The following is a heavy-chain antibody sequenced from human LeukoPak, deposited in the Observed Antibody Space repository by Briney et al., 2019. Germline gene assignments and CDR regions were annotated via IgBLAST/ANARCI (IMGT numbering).Heavy chain of an antibody. CDR2: ISGSGGST. J-gene: IGHJ3*02. Sequence: GGSLRPSCAASGFTFSSYAMSWVRQAPGKGLEWVSAISGSGGSTYYADSVKGRFTISRDNSKNTLYLQMNSLRAEDTAVYYCAKDNPYYGAVTLDAFDIWGQGTMVTVSS. V-gene: IGHV3-23*01. D-gene: IGHD4-17*01. CDR1: GFTFSSYA. CDR3: AKDNPYYGAVTLDAFDI.